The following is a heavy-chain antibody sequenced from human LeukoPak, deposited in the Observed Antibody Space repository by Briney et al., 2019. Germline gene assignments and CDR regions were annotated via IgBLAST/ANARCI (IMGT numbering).Heavy chain of an antibody. Sequence: SETLSLTCSVSGGSISSGSYYWSWIRQPAGKGLEWIGRIYTSGSTNYNPSLKSRVTISVDTSKNQFSLKLSSVTAADTAVYYCARSRGIKSPTAACNFDSWGQGTLVTVSS. CDR3: ARSRGIKSPTAACNFDS. V-gene: IGHV4-61*02. D-gene: IGHD3-10*01. CDR1: GGSISSGSYY. J-gene: IGHJ4*02. CDR2: IYTSGST.